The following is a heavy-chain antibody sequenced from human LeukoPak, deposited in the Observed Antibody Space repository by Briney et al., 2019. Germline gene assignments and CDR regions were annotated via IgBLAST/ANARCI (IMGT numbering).Heavy chain of an antibody. D-gene: IGHD4-17*01. J-gene: IGHJ4*02. Sequence: GGSLRLSCAASGFTFSSYSMNWVRQAPGKGLEWVSYISSSSSTIYYADSVKGRFTISRDNAKNSLFLQMNSPRDEDTAVYYCARPLPTVSTLFDYWGQGTLVTVSS. CDR3: ARPLPTVSTLFDY. CDR1: GFTFSSYS. CDR2: ISSSSSTI. V-gene: IGHV3-48*02.